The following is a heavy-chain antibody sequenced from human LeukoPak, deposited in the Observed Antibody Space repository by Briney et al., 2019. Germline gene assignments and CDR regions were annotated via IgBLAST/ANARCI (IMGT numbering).Heavy chain of an antibody. V-gene: IGHV1-8*01. D-gene: IGHD6-19*01. J-gene: IGHJ6*02. Sequence: ASVKVSCKASGYTFTSYDINWVRQATGQGLEWMGWMNPNSGNTGYAQKFQGRVTMTRNTSISTAYMEPSSLRSEDTAVYYCARDDSGWYVSYYYYGMDVWGQGTTVTVSS. CDR1: GYTFTSYD. CDR2: MNPNSGNT. CDR3: ARDDSGWYVSYYYYGMDV.